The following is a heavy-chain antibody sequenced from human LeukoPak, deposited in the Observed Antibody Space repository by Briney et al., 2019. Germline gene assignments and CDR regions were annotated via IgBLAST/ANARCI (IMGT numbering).Heavy chain of an antibody. CDR3: ARVGYDGSGSPREAVRYYFDY. CDR1: GFTFSSYS. D-gene: IGHD3-10*01. V-gene: IGHV3-21*01. Sequence: GGSLRLSCAASGFTFSSYSMNWVRQAPGKGLEWVSSISSSSSYIYYADSVKGRFTISRDNAKNSLYLQMNSLRAEDTAVYYCARVGYDGSGSPREAVRYYFDYWGQGTLGTVSS. CDR2: ISSSSSYI. J-gene: IGHJ4*02.